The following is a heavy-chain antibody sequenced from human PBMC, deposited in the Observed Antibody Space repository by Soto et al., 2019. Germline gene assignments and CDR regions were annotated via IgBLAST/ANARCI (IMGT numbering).Heavy chain of an antibody. CDR2: IYYSGST. CDR1: GGSISSSSYY. V-gene: IGHV4-39*01. CDR3: ARHDPYSGYGPYYFDY. D-gene: IGHD5-12*01. Sequence: SETLSLTCTVSGGSISSSSYYWGWIRQPPGKGREWIGSIYYSGSTYYNPSLKNRVTISVDTSKNQFSLKLSSVTAADTAVYYCARHDPYSGYGPYYFDYWGQGTLVTVSS. J-gene: IGHJ4*02.